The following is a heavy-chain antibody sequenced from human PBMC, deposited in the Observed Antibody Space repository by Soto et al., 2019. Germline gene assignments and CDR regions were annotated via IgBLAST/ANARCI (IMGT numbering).Heavy chain of an antibody. V-gene: IGHV4-59*01. CDR2: IHDSGTT. D-gene: IGHD6-6*01. CDR1: GASISNSY. CDR3: ARGGCSSCRFDP. J-gene: IGHJ5*02. Sequence: QVQLQESGPGLVKPSETLSLTCTVSGASISNSYWSWIRQPPGKGPEWIAFIHDSGTTNYNPSLKSRVTISIDTSKNQFSLRLSSVTAADTAVYYCARGGCSSCRFDPWGQGNLVTVSS.